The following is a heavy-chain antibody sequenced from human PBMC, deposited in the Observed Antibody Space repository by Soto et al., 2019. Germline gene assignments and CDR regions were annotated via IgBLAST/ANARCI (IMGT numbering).Heavy chain of an antibody. CDR1: GFTFSSYA. CDR2: ISGSGGST. D-gene: IGHD3-22*01. J-gene: IGHJ3*02. CDR3: AKDTGTYYYDSSGYYTKPADAFDI. V-gene: IGHV3-23*01. Sequence: GGSLRLSCAASGFTFSSYAMSWVRQAPGKGLEWVSAISGSGGSTYYADSVKGRFTISRDNSKNTLYLQMNSLRAEDTAVYYCAKDTGTYYYDSSGYYTKPADAFDIWGQGTMVTVSS.